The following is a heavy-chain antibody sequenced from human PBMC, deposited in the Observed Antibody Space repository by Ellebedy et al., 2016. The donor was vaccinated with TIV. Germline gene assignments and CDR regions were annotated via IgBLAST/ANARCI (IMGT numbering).Heavy chain of an antibody. CDR3: ARTYYYASGSYPADHYYGLDV. J-gene: IGHJ6*02. Sequence: GGSLRLSCAASGFTFDDYGMSWVRQAPGKGLEWVSGINWNGGSTGYADSVKGRFTISRDNSKNTLYLQMNSLRPEDTALYYCARTYYYASGSYPADHYYGLDVWGQGTTVTVSS. CDR2: INWNGGST. D-gene: IGHD3-10*01. V-gene: IGHV3-20*04. CDR1: GFTFDDYG.